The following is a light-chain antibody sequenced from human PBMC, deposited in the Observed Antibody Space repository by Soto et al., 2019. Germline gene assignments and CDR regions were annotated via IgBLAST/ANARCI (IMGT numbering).Light chain of an antibody. J-gene: IGLJ1*01. CDR1: SSNIGNNY. CDR3: VTWDPSVSGYV. V-gene: IGLV1-51*02. CDR2: ENN. Sequence: QSVLTQPPSVSAAPGQQVTISCSGSSSNIGNNYVSWFQHLPGATPKLLIYENNRRPTGIPDRFSGSKSATSATLGITGLQTGDEADYYCVTWDPSVSGYVFGTGTKLTVL.